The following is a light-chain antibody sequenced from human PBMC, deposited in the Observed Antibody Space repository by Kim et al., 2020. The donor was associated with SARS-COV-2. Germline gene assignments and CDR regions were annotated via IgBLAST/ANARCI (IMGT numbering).Light chain of an antibody. J-gene: IGLJ3*02. CDR2: EVS. CDR1: TSDVGKYNH. CDR3: CSYAGSSTWV. V-gene: IGLV2-23*02. Sequence: QSALTQPASVSGSPGQSITISCTGTTSDVGKYNHVSWYQQHPGKAPELMIYEVSKRPSGVSNRFSGSKSGNTASLTISGLQAEDEADYYCCSYAGSSTWVFGGGTKVTVL.